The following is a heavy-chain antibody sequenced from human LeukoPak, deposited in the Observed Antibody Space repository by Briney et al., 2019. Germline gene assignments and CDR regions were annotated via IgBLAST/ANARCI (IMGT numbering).Heavy chain of an antibody. J-gene: IGHJ4*02. V-gene: IGHV3-23*01. D-gene: IGHD6-19*01. CDR3: AKDGLVGSGWYDY. Sequence: PGGSLRLSCAASGFTFSSYAMSWVRQAPGKGLEWVSAISGSGGSTYYADSVKGRFTISRDNSKNTLYLQMNGLRAEDTAVYYCAKDGLVGSGWYDYWGQGTLVTVSS. CDR2: ISGSGGST. CDR1: GFTFSSYA.